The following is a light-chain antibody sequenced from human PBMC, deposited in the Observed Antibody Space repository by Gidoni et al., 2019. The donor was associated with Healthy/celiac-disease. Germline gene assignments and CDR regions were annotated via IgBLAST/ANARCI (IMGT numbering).Light chain of an antibody. CDR1: QSIISY. CDR2: AAS. Sequence: DIQMTQSPSSLSASVGDRVTITCRASQSIISYLNWYQQKPGKAPKLLIYAASSLQSGVPSRFSGSGSGTDFTLTISSLRPEDFATYYCQQSYSTPMYTFGQGTKLESK. CDR3: QQSYSTPMYT. J-gene: IGKJ2*01. V-gene: IGKV1-39*01.